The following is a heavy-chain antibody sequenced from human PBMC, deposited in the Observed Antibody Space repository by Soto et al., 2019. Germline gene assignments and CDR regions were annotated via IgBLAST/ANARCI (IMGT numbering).Heavy chain of an antibody. J-gene: IGHJ6*02. V-gene: IGHV4-34*01. Sequence: PSETLSLTCGVYGGSLSPYYWNWIRQTPWKWLEWIAEINHSGTSNYNPSLESRVSISVDTSNNQFSLKLRSVTAADTAVYYCAREGKQEVRGVIIHPINYYGMDVWGQGTTVTVS. CDR1: GGSLSPYY. D-gene: IGHD3-10*01. CDR2: INHSGTS. CDR3: AREGKQEVRGVIIHPINYYGMDV.